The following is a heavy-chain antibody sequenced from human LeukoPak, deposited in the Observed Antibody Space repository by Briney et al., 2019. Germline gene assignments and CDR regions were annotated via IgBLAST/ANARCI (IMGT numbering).Heavy chain of an antibody. J-gene: IGHJ4*02. CDR3: ARDRSSSWAFGY. Sequence: GGSLRLSCAASGFTFNSYGMHWVRQAPGKGLEWVAFILYDGSNKYYVDSVKGRFTISRDNSKNTLFLQMNSLRAEDTAVYYCARDRSSSWAFGYWGQGTLVTVSS. D-gene: IGHD6-13*01. CDR1: GFTFNSYG. CDR2: ILYDGSNK. V-gene: IGHV3-30*03.